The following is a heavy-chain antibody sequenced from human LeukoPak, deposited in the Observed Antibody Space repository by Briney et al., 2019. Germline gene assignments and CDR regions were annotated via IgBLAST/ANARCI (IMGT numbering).Heavy chain of an antibody. CDR3: ARESFRALAGYLDY. Sequence: GSLRLSCAASGFTFSNYAMSWVRQAPGKGLEWVSGISGSGDTTYYADSEKGRFTISRDNSRNTLFLQMNSLRVEDTAVYFCARESFRALAGYLDYWGQGSLVIVSS. CDR1: GFTFSNYA. D-gene: IGHD6-19*01. V-gene: IGHV3-23*01. CDR2: ISGSGDTT. J-gene: IGHJ4*02.